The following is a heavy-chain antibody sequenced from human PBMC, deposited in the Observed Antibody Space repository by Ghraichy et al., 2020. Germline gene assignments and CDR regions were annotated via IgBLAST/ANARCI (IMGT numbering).Heavy chain of an antibody. D-gene: IGHD3-22*01. J-gene: IGHJ3*02. CDR3: ASYYYDSSGYPSTDAFDI. CDR1: GFTVSSNY. CDR2: IYSGGST. V-gene: IGHV3-53*01. Sequence: LSLTCAASGFTVSSNYMSWVRQAPGKGLEWVSVIYSGGSTYYADSVKGRFTISRDNSKNTLCLQMNSLRAEDTAVYYCASYYYDSSGYPSTDAFDIWGQGTMVTVSS.